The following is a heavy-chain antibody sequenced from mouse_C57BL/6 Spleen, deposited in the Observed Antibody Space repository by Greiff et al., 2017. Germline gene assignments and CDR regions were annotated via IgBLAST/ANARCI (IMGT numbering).Heavy chain of an antibody. V-gene: IGHV1-62-3*01. D-gene: IGHD2-2*01. Sequence: QVQLKQPGAELVKPGASVKLSCKASGYNFNSYWMHWVKQRPGQGLEWIGRIAPKGGGTKYNEKFKSKATLTVDKSSSTAYMQLSSLTSEDSAVYYCARGISGGYEGFAYWGQGTLVTVSA. CDR3: ARGISGGYEGFAY. CDR1: GYNFNSYW. CDR2: IAPKGGGT. J-gene: IGHJ3*01.